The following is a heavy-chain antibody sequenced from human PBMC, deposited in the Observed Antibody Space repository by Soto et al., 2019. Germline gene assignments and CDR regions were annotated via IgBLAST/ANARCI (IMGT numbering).Heavy chain of an antibody. V-gene: IGHV3-30*18. J-gene: IGHJ4*02. Sequence: QVQLVESGGGVVQPGRSLRLSCAASGFTFSNFGMHWVRQAPGKGLEWVAAISADGSDKYFSGSVKGRFTISRDNSKNTLFLQMKRLRVEDTAVYYCVKGSDVARQELDYWGQGTLVTVSS. CDR2: ISADGSDK. CDR1: GFTFSNFG. D-gene: IGHD2-21*02. CDR3: VKGSDVARQELDY.